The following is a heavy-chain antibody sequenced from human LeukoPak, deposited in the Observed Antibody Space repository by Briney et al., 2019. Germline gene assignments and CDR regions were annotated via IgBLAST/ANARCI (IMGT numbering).Heavy chain of an antibody. Sequence: PSETLSLTCTVSGGSISSSSYYWGWIRQPPGKGLEWIGSIYYSGSTYYNPSLKSRVTISVDTSKNQFSLKLSSVTAADTAVYYCARLKLPTYYYDSSGYFGPKFDAFDIWGQGTMVTVSS. CDR3: ARLKLPTYYYDSSGYFGPKFDAFDI. V-gene: IGHV4-39*01. D-gene: IGHD3-22*01. CDR2: IYYSGST. J-gene: IGHJ3*02. CDR1: GGSISSSSYY.